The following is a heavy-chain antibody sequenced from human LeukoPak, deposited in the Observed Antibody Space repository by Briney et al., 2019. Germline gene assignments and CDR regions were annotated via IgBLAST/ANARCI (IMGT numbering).Heavy chain of an antibody. V-gene: IGHV3-23*01. CDR1: GFTFTFYS. CDR3: AKPVPAQWDLLTYFDY. D-gene: IGHD1-26*01. Sequence: PGGSLRLSCAASGFTFTFYSMNWVRQAPGKGLEWVSAISGSGGSTYYADSVKGRFTISRDNSKNTLYLQMNSLRAEDTAVYYCAKPVPAQWDLLTYFDYWGQGTLVTVSS. J-gene: IGHJ4*02. CDR2: ISGSGGST.